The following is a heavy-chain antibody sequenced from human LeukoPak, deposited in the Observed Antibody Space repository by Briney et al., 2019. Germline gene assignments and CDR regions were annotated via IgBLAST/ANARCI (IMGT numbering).Heavy chain of an antibody. CDR3: AAGGDTAKGGKY. CDR1: GASISGTSYY. J-gene: IGHJ4*02. V-gene: IGHV4-31*03. D-gene: IGHD5-18*01. Sequence: SETLSLTCTVSGASISGTSYYWTWTRHHPGEGLEWLGFIHFSGTIYYNPSLSRRLIISADTSKNQMSLKLSSVTAAGTAVYYCAAGGDTAKGGKYWGQEPPVTVSS. CDR2: IHFSGTI.